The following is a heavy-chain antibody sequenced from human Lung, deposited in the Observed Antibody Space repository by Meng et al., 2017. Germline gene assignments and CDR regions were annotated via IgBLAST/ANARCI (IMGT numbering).Heavy chain of an antibody. CDR3: AGGSITMVRGVSVFDP. D-gene: IGHD3-10*01. CDR1: GGSISSCNW. Sequence: LEGAGPRMVKALGALSLTCAVSGGSISSCNWWSWVRQPPGKGLEWIGEIYHSGSTNYNPSLKSRVTISVDKSKNQFSLKLSSVTAADTAVYYCAGGSITMVRGVSVFDPWGQGTLVTV. J-gene: IGHJ5*02. V-gene: IGHV4-4*02. CDR2: IYHSGST.